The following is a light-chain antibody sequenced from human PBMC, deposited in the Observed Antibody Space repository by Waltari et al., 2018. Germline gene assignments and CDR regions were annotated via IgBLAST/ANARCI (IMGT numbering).Light chain of an antibody. V-gene: IGKV4-1*01. J-gene: IGKJ4*01. CDR1: QSILYSSINNNY. CDR3: QQYYSSLSS. CDR2: LES. Sequence: DIVMTQSPDSLAVSLGERATINCKSSQSILYSSINNNYLAWYQQKPGQPPKLLIYLESTRESVVPDRFSGSGSGTAFTLTISSLQAEDVAVYYCQQYYSSLSSFGGGTKVEIK.